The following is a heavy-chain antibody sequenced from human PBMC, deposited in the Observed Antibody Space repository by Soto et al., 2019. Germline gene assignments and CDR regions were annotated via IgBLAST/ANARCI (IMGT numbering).Heavy chain of an antibody. CDR3: AKDRSAGCGGDCSCDS. D-gene: IGHD2-21*02. J-gene: IGHJ4*02. CDR2: VSYDGSNK. V-gene: IGHV3-30*18. Sequence: QVQLVESGGGVVLTGRSLRLSCVASGFTFSHYGMQWVRQAPGKGLEWVALVSYDGSNKYYGDSVKGRFTISRDNSKYTLYLEIDSLSAEDTAVYYCAKDRSAGCGGDCSCDSWGQGTLVTVSS. CDR1: GFTFSHYG.